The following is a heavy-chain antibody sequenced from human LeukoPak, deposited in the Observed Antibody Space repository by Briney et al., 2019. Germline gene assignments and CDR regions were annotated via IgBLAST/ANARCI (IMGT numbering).Heavy chain of an antibody. CDR2: IYYSGST. CDR3: TRGSYDVLTGRSTLGEY. CDR1: GGSITGSSYY. D-gene: IGHD3-9*01. V-gene: IGHV4-39*02. Sequence: SETLSLTCTISGGSITGSSYYWGWIRQSPGKGLEWIGNIYYSGSTYYNSSLKSRVTISIDTSKNHFSLRLTSVTASDTAVYFCTRGSYDVLTGRSTLGEYWGQGTLAAVSS. J-gene: IGHJ4*02.